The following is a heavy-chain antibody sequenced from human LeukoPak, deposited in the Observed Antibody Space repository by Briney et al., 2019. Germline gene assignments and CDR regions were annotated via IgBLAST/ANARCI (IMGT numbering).Heavy chain of an antibody. Sequence: GGSLRLSCAASGFTFSNAWMSWVRQAPGKGLEWVGRIKSKTDGGTTDYAAPVKGRFTISRDDSKNTLYLQMNSLKTEDTAVYHCTTDAAALGDSSGYHYVPLDYWGQGTLVTVSS. CDR3: TTDAAALGDSSGYHYVPLDY. V-gene: IGHV3-15*01. CDR1: GFTFSNAW. D-gene: IGHD3-22*01. J-gene: IGHJ4*02. CDR2: IKSKTDGGTT.